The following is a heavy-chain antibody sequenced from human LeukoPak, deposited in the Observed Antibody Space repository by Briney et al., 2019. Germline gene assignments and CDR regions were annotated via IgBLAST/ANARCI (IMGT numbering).Heavy chain of an antibody. D-gene: IGHD3-22*01. CDR2: IYYSGST. J-gene: IGHJ4*02. CDR1: GGSISSYY. CDR3: ARERRDYYDSSGYYWEGY. Sequence: SETLSLTCPVSGGSISSYYWSWIRQPPGKGLEWIGYIYYSGSTNYNPSLKRRVTISVDTSKNQFYLKLTTVTAADTAVYYCARERRDYYDSSGYYWEGYWGQGTLVTVSS. V-gene: IGHV4-59*12.